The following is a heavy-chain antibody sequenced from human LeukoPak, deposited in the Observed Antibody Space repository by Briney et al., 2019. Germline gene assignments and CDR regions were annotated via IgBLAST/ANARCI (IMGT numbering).Heavy chain of an antibody. CDR1: GFTFSDYY. V-gene: IGHV3-11*01. CDR3: ARDGYNYSPFDY. J-gene: IGHJ4*02. Sequence: PGGSLRLSCEASGFTFSDYYMSWIRQAPGKGLEWVSYMSSSGSSIYYADSVKGRFTISRDNTKNSLYLQMNSLRAEDTAVYYCARDGYNYSPFDYWGQGTLVTVSS. CDR2: MSSSGSSI. D-gene: IGHD5-24*01.